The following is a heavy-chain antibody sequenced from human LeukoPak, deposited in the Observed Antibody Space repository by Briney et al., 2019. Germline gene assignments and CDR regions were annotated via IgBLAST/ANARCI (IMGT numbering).Heavy chain of an antibody. CDR3: TKEMWHSYGYASFDV. CDR2: ISYDGSNQ. D-gene: IGHD5-18*01. CDR1: GSTFSNYA. J-gene: IGHJ3*01. Sequence: GGSLRLSCVASGSTFSNYAMHWVRQAPGKGLEWLSLISYDGSNQKYADSLKGRFTISRDNSKKTLYLQMRSLSAEDAAVYCCTKEMWHSYGYASFDVWGQGTMVTVSS. V-gene: IGHV3-30*04.